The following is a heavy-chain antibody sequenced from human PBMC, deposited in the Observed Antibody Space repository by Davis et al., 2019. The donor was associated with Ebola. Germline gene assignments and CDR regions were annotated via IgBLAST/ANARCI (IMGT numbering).Heavy chain of an antibody. CDR2: ISGSGGST. CDR1: GFTFNSHA. CDR3: ARDRRYSSDWYGDDGYY. J-gene: IGHJ4*02. Sequence: PGGSLRLSCAASGFTFNSHAMSWVRQAPGKGLEWVSAISGSGGSTYYADSVKGRFTISRDNSKNTLYLQINSLRAEDTAVYYCARDRRYSSDWYGDDGYYWGQGTLVTVSS. D-gene: IGHD6-19*01. V-gene: IGHV3-23*01.